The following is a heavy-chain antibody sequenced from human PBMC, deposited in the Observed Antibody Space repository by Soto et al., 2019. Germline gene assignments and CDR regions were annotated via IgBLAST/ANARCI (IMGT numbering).Heavy chain of an antibody. CDR3: AKDNLSGWYLRDAFDI. CDR1: GFTFSSYA. Sequence: GGSLRLSCAASGFTFSSYAMSWVRQAPGKGLEWVSAISGSGGSTYYADSVKGRFTISRDNSKNTLYLQMNSLRAEDTAVYYCAKDNLSGWYLRDAFDIWGQGTMVTVSS. V-gene: IGHV3-23*01. J-gene: IGHJ3*02. CDR2: ISGSGGST. D-gene: IGHD6-19*01.